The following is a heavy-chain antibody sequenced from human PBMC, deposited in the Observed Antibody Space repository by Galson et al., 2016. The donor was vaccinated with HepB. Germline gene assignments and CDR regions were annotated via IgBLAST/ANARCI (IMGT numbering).Heavy chain of an antibody. CDR2: IYYSGST. Sequence: SETLSLTCTVSGGSFSSSSYYWGWIRQPPGKGLEWIGTIYYSGSTYYNPSLKSRVTISVDMSKNQFSLKLNSVTAADTAVYYCAGHWRGSGSYLQRHFDYWGQGTLVTVSS. CDR1: GGSFSSSSYY. J-gene: IGHJ4*02. D-gene: IGHD1-26*01. CDR3: AGHWRGSGSYLQRHFDY. V-gene: IGHV4-39*01.